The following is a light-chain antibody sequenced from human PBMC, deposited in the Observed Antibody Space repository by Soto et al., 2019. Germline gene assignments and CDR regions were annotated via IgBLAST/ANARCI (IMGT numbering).Light chain of an antibody. CDR1: SSNIGGNY. J-gene: IGLJ7*01. CDR3: ATWDDSLTGLV. CDR2: RNN. Sequence: QSALTQPPSASGTPGQRVSISCSGSSSNIGGNYVYWYQQLPGTAPQLIIYRNNQRPSGVPDRFSGSKSGTSASLAISGLRSEDEALYHCATWDDSLTGLVFGGGTQLTVL. V-gene: IGLV1-47*01.